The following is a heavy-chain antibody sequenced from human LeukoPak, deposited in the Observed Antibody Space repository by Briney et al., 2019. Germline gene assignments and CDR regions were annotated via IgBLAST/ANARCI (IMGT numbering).Heavy chain of an antibody. CDR1: GGTFSSYA. CDR2: INPNSGGT. J-gene: IGHJ3*02. Sequence: GASVKVSCKASGGTFSSYAISWVRQAPGQGLEWMGWINPNSGGTNYAQKFQGRVTMTRDTSISTAYMELSRLRSDDTAVYYCARPLTDYDFWSGYFFRSHNAFDIWGQGTMVTVSP. D-gene: IGHD3-3*01. V-gene: IGHV1-2*02. CDR3: ARPLTDYDFWSGYFFRSHNAFDI.